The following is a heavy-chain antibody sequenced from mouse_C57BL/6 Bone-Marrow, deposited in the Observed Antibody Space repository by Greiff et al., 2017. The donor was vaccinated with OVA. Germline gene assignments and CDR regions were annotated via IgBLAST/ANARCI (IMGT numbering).Heavy chain of an antibody. V-gene: IGHV1-63*01. CDR3: ARSYYDYPFAY. D-gene: IGHD2-4*01. Sequence: VKLMESGAELVRPGTSVKMSCKASGYTFTNYWIGWAKQRPGHGLEWIGDIYPGGGYTNYNEKFKGKATLTADKSSSTAYMQFSSLTSEDSAIYYCARSYYDYPFAYWGQGTLGTVSA. J-gene: IGHJ3*01. CDR2: IYPGGGYT. CDR1: GYTFTNYW.